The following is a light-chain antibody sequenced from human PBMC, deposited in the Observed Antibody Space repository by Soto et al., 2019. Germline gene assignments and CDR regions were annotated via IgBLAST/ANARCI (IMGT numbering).Light chain of an antibody. CDR3: EQCLRIHQT. CDR2: AAS. J-gene: IGKJ1*01. CDR1: HSIDNY. Sequence: DIQMTQSPSSLSASVGDRITITCRASHSIDNYLSWYQLKPGKAPRLLIYAASNLQRGVPSRFTGSGSGTDLTPTTNNLQPDDSAVYHIEQCLRIHQTF. V-gene: IGKV1-39*01.